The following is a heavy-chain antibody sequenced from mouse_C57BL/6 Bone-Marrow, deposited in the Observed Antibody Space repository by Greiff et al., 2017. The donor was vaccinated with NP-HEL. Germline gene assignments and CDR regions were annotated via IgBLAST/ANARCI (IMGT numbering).Heavy chain of an antibody. D-gene: IGHD1-1*01. CDR1: GFTFSDYY. J-gene: IGHJ4*01. Sequence: VMLVESGGGLVQPGGSLKLSCAASGFTFSDYYMYWVRQTPEKRLEWVAYISNGGGSTYYPDTVKGRFTISRDNAKNTLYLQMSRLKSEDTAMYYCARLITTVVATRDYAMDYWGQGTSVTVSS. CDR3: ARLITTVVATRDYAMDY. V-gene: IGHV5-12*01. CDR2: ISNGGGST.